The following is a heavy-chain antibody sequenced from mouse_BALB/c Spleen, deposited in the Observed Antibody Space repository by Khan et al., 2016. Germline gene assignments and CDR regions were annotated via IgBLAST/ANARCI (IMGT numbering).Heavy chain of an antibody. Sequence: EVQLQESGPGLVKPSQSLSLTCTVTGYSITSDYAWNWIRQFPGNKLEWMGYISYSGSTSYNPYLKSRISITRDTTKNQIFLRLNSVTTEDTATYYCAEKLGWFAYWGQGTLVTVSA. CDR1: GYSITSDYA. J-gene: IGHJ3*01. CDR3: AEKLGWFAY. V-gene: IGHV3-2*02. CDR2: ISYSGST.